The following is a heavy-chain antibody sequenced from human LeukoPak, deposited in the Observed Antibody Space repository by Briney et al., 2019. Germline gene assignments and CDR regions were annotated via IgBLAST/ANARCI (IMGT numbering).Heavy chain of an antibody. CDR2: LGWNGDII. J-gene: IGHJ4*02. CDR1: GFTFDDYS. D-gene: IGHD6-13*01. V-gene: IGHV3-9*01. Sequence: PGGSLRLSCAASGFTFDDYSMHWVRQSPGKGLEWLTGLGWNGDIIDYADSVKGRFTISRDNAKNSLYLQMDSLKTEDTALYYCAKGSLIAASGTLFDFWGQGTLVTVSS. CDR3: AKGSLIAASGTLFDF.